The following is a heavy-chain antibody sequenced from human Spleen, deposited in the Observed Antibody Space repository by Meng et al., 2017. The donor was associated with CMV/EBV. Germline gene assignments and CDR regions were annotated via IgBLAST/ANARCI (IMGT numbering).Heavy chain of an antibody. D-gene: IGHD6-6*01. Sequence: SGYTFTNYDITWVRQATGQGLEWMGWMNPNSGNTGYAQNFQGRVTMTRDTSITTAYLDLSSLRSEDTAVYYCARGPLRAPRPYFFDSWGQGTLVTVSS. CDR2: MNPNSGNT. V-gene: IGHV1-8*01. J-gene: IGHJ4*02. CDR1: GYTFTNYD. CDR3: ARGPLRAPRPYFFDS.